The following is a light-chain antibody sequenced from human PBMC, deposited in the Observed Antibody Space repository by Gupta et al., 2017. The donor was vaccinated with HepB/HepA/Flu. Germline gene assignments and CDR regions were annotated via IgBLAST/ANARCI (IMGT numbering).Light chain of an antibody. V-gene: IGKV4-1*01. J-gene: IGKJ2*02. CDR1: QSVLYSSNNKNY. Sequence: DIVMTQSPDSLAVSLGERATINCKSSQSVLYSSNNKNYLAWYQQKPGQPPKVLIYWASTRESGVPDRFSGGGSGTDFTLTISSLQAEDVAVYYCQQYYSTPSIFGQGTKLEIK. CDR2: WAS. CDR3: QQYYSTPSI.